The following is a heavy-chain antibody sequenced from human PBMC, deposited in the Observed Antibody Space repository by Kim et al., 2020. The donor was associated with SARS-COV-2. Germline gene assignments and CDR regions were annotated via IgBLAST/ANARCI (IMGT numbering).Heavy chain of an antibody. D-gene: IGHD5-18*01. Sequence: GGSLRLSCAASGFTFSSYCMNWVRQAPGKGLEWVSSISSNSSDIYYADSVKGRFTISRDNAKNSLYLQMNSLRAEDTAVYYCARDLAVVMVAASVDTAMGSHADYGYGMVVSGQGATGTVS. V-gene: IGHV3-21*01. CDR3: ARDLAVVMVAASVDTAMGSHADYGYGMVV. J-gene: IGHJ6*02. CDR1: GFTFSSYC. CDR2: ISSNSSDI.